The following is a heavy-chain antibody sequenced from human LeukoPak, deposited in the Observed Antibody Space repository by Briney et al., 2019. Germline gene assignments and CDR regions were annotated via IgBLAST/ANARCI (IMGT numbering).Heavy chain of an antibody. V-gene: IGHV3-23*01. J-gene: IGHJ4*02. Sequence: GGSLRPSCAGSGFTFSSYAMSWVRQAPGKGLEWVSGISGSGGSTYQVDSMKGRFTISRDNSKNTLYLQMNSLRAEDTAVYYCAKDSTTHVRVGTTPLSPLDCLRWGTLVTVSS. CDR3: AKDSTTHVRVGTTPLSPLDC. D-gene: IGHD1-26*01. CDR1: GFTFSSYA. CDR2: ISGSGGST.